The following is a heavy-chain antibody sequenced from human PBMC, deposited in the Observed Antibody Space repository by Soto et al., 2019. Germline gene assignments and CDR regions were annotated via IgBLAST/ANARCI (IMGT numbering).Heavy chain of an antibody. CDR1: GGTFSSYA. J-gene: IGHJ3*02. Sequence: QVQLVQSGAEVKKPGSSVKVSCKASGGTFSSYAISWVRQAPGQGLEWMGGIIPIFGTVNYAQKFQGRATMTAEESTSTAYMELSRLRSEGTAVYYWARVRAYAAAAPGPAFDIWGRGTMVTVSS. CDR3: ARVRAYAAAAPGPAFDI. CDR2: IIPIFGTV. V-gene: IGHV1-69*12. D-gene: IGHD6-13*01.